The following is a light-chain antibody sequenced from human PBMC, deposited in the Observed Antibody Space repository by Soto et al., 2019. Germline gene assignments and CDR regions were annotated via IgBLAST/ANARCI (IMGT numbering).Light chain of an antibody. Sequence: EIVMTQSPATLSVSAGERATLSCRASQSISSNLAWYQQKPGQAPRLLIYGASTRATGLPARFSGSGSGTEFTLTISSLQFVDFANYYCQQYDTYFRYTFGQGTKLDIK. CDR3: QQYDTYFRYT. J-gene: IGKJ2*01. CDR1: QSISSN. CDR2: GAS. V-gene: IGKV3-15*01.